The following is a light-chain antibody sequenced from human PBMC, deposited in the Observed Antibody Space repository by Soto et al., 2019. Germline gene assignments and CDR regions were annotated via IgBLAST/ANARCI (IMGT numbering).Light chain of an antibody. J-gene: IGKJ1*01. CDR1: QNINTW. CDR3: QQYYSKSGT. V-gene: IGKV1-5*03. CDR2: EAS. Sequence: DIQMTQSPSTLSASVGDRVTITCRASQNINTWLAWYQQKPGKAPNLLIYEASSLESGVPPRFSGSRSGTEFTLIISSLQPDDFATYYCQQYYSKSGTFGQGTMVEIK.